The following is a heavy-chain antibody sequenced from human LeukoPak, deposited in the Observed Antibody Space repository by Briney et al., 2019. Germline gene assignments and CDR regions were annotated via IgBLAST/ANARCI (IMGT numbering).Heavy chain of an antibody. CDR1: GYTFTGYY. V-gene: IGHV1-2*02. CDR3: ARAAVATIPHWGMDV. CDR2: INPNSGGT. J-gene: IGHJ6*02. Sequence: ASVKVSRKASGYTFTGYYMHWVRQAPGQGLEWMGWINPNSGGTNYAQKFQGRVTMTRDTSISTAYMELSRLRSDDTAVYYCARAAVATIPHWGMDVWGQGTTVTVPS. D-gene: IGHD5-12*01.